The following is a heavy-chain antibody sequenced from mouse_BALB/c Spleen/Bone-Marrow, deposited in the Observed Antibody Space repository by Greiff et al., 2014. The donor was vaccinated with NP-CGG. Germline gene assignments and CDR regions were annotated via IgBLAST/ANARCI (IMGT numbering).Heavy chain of an antibody. J-gene: IGHJ4*01. D-gene: IGHD2-12*01. CDR2: IWSGGST. Sequence: QVQLKESGPGLVQPSQSLSITCTVSGFSLTSYGVHWVRQPPGKGLEWLGVIWSGGSTDYNAAFISKLSTSKDNSKSQVFFKMNSLQADDTAIYYCARNKDDAMDYWGQGTSVTVSS. CDR3: ARNKDDAMDY. CDR1: GFSLTSYG. V-gene: IGHV2-4*02.